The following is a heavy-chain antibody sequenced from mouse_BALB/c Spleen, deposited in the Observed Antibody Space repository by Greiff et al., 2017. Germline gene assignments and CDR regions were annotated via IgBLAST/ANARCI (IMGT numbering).Heavy chain of an antibody. Sequence: QVQLQQSGAELAKPGASVKMSCKASGYTFTSYWMHWVKQRPGQGLEWIGYINPSTGYTEYNQKFKDKATLTADKSSSTSYMQLSSMTSEDSAVYYCAREVYGNYAYFDYWGQGTTLTVSS. CDR2: INPSTGYT. CDR1: GYTFTSYW. CDR3: AREVYGNYAYFDY. V-gene: IGHV1-7*01. J-gene: IGHJ2*01. D-gene: IGHD2-1*01.